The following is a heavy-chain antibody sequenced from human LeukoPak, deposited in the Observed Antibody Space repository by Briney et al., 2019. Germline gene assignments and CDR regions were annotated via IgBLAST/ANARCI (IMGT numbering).Heavy chain of an antibody. CDR2: IKQDGSEK. V-gene: IGHV3-7*01. CDR3: ARDRYGILTGYYYYYYYYMDV. D-gene: IGHD3-9*01. CDR1: GFTFSSYW. J-gene: IGHJ6*03. Sequence: GGSLRLSCAASGFTFSSYWMSWVRQAPGKGLEWVANIKQDGSEKYYVDSVKGRFTISRDNAKNSLYLQMNSLRAEDTAVYYCARDRYGILTGYYYYYYYYMDVWGKGTTVTISS.